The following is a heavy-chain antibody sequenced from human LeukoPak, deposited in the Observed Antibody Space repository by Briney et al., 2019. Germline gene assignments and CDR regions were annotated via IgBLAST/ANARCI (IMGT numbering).Heavy chain of an antibody. D-gene: IGHD2-15*01. Sequence: ASVKVSCKASGYTFTGYYMHWVRQAPGQGLEWMGWINPNSGGTNYAQKFQGRVTMTRDTSISTAYMELSRLRSDDTAVYYCARVGRYCSGGSCYFVEGNWFDPWGQGTPVTISS. J-gene: IGHJ5*02. CDR1: GYTFTGYY. CDR3: ARVGRYCSGGSCYFVEGNWFDP. V-gene: IGHV1-2*02. CDR2: INPNSGGT.